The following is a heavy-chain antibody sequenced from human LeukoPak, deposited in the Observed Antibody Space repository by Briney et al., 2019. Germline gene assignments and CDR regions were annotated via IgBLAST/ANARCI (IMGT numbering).Heavy chain of an antibody. CDR1: GDSVSRNNAA. J-gene: IGHJ5*02. CDR3: AAADYRYNWFDP. Sequence: SQTLSLTCAISGDSVSRNNAAWNWTRQSPSRGLEWLGRTYYKSKWYYGYAVSVKSRITINPDTSRNQFSLQLNSVTPEDTAVYYCAAADYRYNWFDPWGQGILVTVSS. D-gene: IGHD3-10*01. V-gene: IGHV6-1*01. CDR2: TYYKSKWYY.